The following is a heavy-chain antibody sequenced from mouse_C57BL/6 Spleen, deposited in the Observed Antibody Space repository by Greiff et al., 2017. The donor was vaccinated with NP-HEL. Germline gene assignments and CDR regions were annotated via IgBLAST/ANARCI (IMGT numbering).Heavy chain of an antibody. Sequence: QVQLKQSGAELVKPGASVKISCKASGYAFSSYWMNWVKQRPGKGLEWIGQIYPGDGDTNYNGKFKGKATLTADKSSSTAYMQLSSLTSEDSAVYFCARLGSYGYGEYYFDYWGQGTTLTVSS. D-gene: IGHD2-2*01. J-gene: IGHJ2*01. CDR3: ARLGSYGYGEYYFDY. CDR2: IYPGDGDT. V-gene: IGHV1-80*01. CDR1: GYAFSSYW.